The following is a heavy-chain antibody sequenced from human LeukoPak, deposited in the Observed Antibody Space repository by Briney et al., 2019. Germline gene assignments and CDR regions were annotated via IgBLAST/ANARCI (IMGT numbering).Heavy chain of an antibody. CDR2: IKSKTDGGTA. CDR3: TTEDCSSTSCYAGFDY. CDR1: GFTFSNAW. V-gene: IGHV3-15*01. D-gene: IGHD2-2*01. Sequence: SGGSLRLSCAASGFTFSNAWMSWVRQAPGKGLEWVGRIKSKTDGGTADYAAPVKGRFTISRDDSKNTLYLQMNSLKTEDTAVYYCTTEDCSSTSCYAGFDYWGQGTLVTVSS. J-gene: IGHJ4*02.